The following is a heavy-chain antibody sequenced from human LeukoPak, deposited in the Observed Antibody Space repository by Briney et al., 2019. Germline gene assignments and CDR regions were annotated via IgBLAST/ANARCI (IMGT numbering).Heavy chain of an antibody. CDR2: IYYSGST. J-gene: IGHJ4*02. CDR3: ASSMGYAGHDLFDY. Sequence: SETLSLTCTVSGGSISSSSNYWGWIRQPPGKGLEWIGSIYYSGSTYYNPSLTSRVTISVDTSKNQFSLKLTSVTAADTAVYYCASSMGYAGHDLFDYWGQGTLVTVSS. CDR1: GGSISSSSNY. D-gene: IGHD5-12*01. V-gene: IGHV4-39*01.